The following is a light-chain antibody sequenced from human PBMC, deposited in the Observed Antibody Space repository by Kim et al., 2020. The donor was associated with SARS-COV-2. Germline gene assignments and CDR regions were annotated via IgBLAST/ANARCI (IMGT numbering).Light chain of an antibody. CDR3: VLYVGSGLWV. Sequence: QAVVTQEPSISVSPGATVTLTCGLRSGSVSSGSYPRWYIQIAGQAPRTLIYNTNTRSSGVPDRFSGSILGKKAALTITGAQAEDESDYYCVLYVGSGLWVFGGGTQLTVL. V-gene: IGLV8-61*01. CDR2: NTN. CDR1: SGSVSSGSY. J-gene: IGLJ3*02.